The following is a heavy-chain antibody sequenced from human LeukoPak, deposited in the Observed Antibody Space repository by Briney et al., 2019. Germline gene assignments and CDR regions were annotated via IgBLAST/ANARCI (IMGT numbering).Heavy chain of an antibody. D-gene: IGHD3-10*01. CDR2: ISGSGGST. CDR3: AKDPMVRVRDPLFVY. V-gene: IGHV3-23*01. J-gene: IGHJ4*02. Sequence: GGSLRLSCAASGFTFSSYGMSWVRQAPGKGLEWVSAISGSGGSTYYADSVKGRFTISRDNSKNTLYLQMNSLRAEDTAVYYCAKDPMVRVRDPLFVYWGQGTLVTVSS. CDR1: GFTFSSYG.